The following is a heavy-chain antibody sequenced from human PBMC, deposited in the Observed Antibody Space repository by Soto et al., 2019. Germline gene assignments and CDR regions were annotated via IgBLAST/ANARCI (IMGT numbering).Heavy chain of an antibody. CDR3: ATELAYGDSREGDFDI. CDR1: GFTVSNNY. Sequence: DVQLVESGGGLVQPGGSLRLSCAASGFTVSNNYMNWVRQAPGKGLEWVSVIYSAGATYYAESVRGRFTISRDTSNNTMYLQMNSLRAEDTAVYYCATELAYGDSREGDFDIWGQGTMVTVSS. V-gene: IGHV3-66*01. J-gene: IGHJ3*02. D-gene: IGHD4-17*01. CDR2: IYSAGAT.